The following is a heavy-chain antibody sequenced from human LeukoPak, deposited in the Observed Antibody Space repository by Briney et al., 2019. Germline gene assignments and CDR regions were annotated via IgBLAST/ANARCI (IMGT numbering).Heavy chain of an antibody. CDR1: GGTFSSYA. V-gene: IGHV1-69*13. J-gene: IGHJ4*02. Sequence: SVKVSCKASGGTFSSYAISWLRQAPGQGLEWMGGIIPIFGTANYAQKFQGRVTITADESTSTAYMELSSLRSEDTAVYYCARVVHYYDSSGYKYYFDYWGQGTLVTVSS. D-gene: IGHD3-22*01. CDR3: ARVVHYYDSSGYKYYFDY. CDR2: IIPIFGTA.